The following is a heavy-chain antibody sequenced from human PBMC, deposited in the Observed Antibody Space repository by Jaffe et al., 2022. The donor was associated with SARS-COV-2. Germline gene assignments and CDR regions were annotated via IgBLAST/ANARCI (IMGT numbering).Heavy chain of an antibody. CDR2: ISSSSSYT. CDR1: GFTFSDYY. Sequence: QVQLVESGGGLVKPGGSLRLSCAASGFTFSDYYMSWIRQAPGKGLEWVSYISSSSSYTNYADSVKGRFTISRDNAKNSLYLQMNSLRAEDTAVYYCARDRGDIVAEGWFDPWGQGTLVTVSS. J-gene: IGHJ5*02. D-gene: IGHD2-15*01. CDR3: ARDRGDIVAEGWFDP. V-gene: IGHV3-11*06.